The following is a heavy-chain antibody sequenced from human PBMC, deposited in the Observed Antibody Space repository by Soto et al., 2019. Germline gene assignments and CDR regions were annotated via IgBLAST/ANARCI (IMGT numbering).Heavy chain of an antibody. D-gene: IGHD3-9*01. CDR1: GGSISSSSYY. CDR3: ARQREDILTGYYYYYYMDV. V-gene: IGHV4-39*01. CDR2: IYYSGST. J-gene: IGHJ6*03. Sequence: SETLSLTCTFSGGSISSSSYYWGWIRQPPGKGLEWIGSIYYSGSTYYNPSLKSRVTISVDTSKNQFSLKLSSVTAADTAVYYCARQREDILTGYYYYYYMDVWGKGTTVTVSS.